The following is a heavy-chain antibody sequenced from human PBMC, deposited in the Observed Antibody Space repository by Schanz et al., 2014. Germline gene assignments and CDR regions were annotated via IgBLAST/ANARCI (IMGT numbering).Heavy chain of an antibody. CDR3: AQDTTWRLDL. CDR2: IYYSGST. Sequence: QVQLQESGPGLVKPSQTLSLTCTVSGGSISSGGYYWSWIRQHPGKGLEWIGYIYYSGSTYYNPSLKSRVPISVAPSKNQFSLTRTALTAADAAVYYCAQDTTWRLDLWGRGTLVTVSS. D-gene: IGHD1-1*01. CDR1: GGSISSGGYY. V-gene: IGHV4-31*03. J-gene: IGHJ2*01.